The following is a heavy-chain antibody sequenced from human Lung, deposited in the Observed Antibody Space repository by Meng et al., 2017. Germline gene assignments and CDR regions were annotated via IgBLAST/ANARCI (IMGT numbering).Heavy chain of an antibody. CDR1: GGSNSSWDYH. V-gene: IGHV4-30-4*01. Sequence: QVQLQESGPALVKASQTLYLTCTGSGGSNSSWDYHWRWIGQHPVKGLESSGHISNSGSTYYNPSLKSRITISVDTSKNQFSLKLSSVTAADTAVYYCARGQKGYFDLWGRGTLVTVSS. CDR3: ARGQKGYFDL. CDR2: ISNSGST. J-gene: IGHJ2*01.